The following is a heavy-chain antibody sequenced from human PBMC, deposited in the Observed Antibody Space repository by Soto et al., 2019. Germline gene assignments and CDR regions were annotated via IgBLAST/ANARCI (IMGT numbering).Heavy chain of an antibody. CDR2: IYYSGST. Sequence: SETLSLTCTVSGGSISSYYWSWIRQPPGKGLEWIGYIYYSGSTNYNPSLKSRVTISVDTSKNQFSLKLSSVTAADTAVYYGARHTAKAGDPIDYWGQGNLVTVSS. J-gene: IGHJ4*02. CDR3: ARHTAKAGDPIDY. D-gene: IGHD7-27*01. V-gene: IGHV4-59*08. CDR1: GGSISSYY.